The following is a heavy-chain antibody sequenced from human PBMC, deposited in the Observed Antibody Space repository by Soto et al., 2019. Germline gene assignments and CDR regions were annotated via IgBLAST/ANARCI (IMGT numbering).Heavy chain of an antibody. V-gene: IGHV3-33*01. D-gene: IGHD3-10*02. Sequence: GGSLRLSCAASGFTFSSYGMHWVRQAPGKGLEWVAVIWYDGSNKYYADSVKGRFTISRDNSKNTLYLQMNSLRAEDTAVYYCARDLVFGEFLNGPDYWGQGTLVTVSS. J-gene: IGHJ4*02. CDR3: ARDLVFGEFLNGPDY. CDR2: IWYDGSNK. CDR1: GFTFSSYG.